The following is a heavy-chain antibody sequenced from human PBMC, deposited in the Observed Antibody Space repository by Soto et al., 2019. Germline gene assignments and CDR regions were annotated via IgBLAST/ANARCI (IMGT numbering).Heavy chain of an antibody. D-gene: IGHD2-15*01. CDR2: IHHSGTT. V-gene: IGHV4-38-2*01. CDR1: GHSINSNYY. J-gene: IGHJ4*02. Sequence: SETLSLTCGVSGHSINSNYYRLWIRQPPGSGLEWIGAIHHSGTTYYSPSLKGRVTISMDTSKNHFSLRLSSMTAADTAIYFCARGFCGGNFDFWGQGIPVTVSS. CDR3: ARGFCGGNFDF.